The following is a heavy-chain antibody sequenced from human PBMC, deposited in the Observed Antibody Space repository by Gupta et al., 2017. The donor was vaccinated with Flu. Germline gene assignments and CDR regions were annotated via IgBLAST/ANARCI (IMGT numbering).Heavy chain of an antibody. Sequence: EVHLLESGGGLVRPGGSLRLSCAASGFAFSHFGMSWLRHVPGKGLEWVSSIGVNTANTFYADFVEGRFTVSRDNSRNTLFLQMNSLRADDTAVFYCAKGWHRSLAFVDFWGQGTLVTVSS. CDR1: GFAFSHFG. CDR3: AKGWHRSLAFVDF. D-gene: IGHD5-24*01. V-gene: IGHV3-23*01. J-gene: IGHJ4*02. CDR2: IGVNTANT.